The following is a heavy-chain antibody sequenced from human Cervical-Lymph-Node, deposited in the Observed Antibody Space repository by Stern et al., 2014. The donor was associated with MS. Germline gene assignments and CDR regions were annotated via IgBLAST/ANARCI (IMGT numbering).Heavy chain of an antibody. V-gene: IGHV3-30-3*01. D-gene: IGHD2-8*01. J-gene: IGHJ4*02. CDR2: IWHDEINT. Sequence: VQLVESGGGVVQPGGSLRLSCAASGLTFSSHVMHWVRQAPGKGLELVAVIWHDEINTAYAAAVKGRFTISIDNSNNTLSLQMNSLRAEDTAVYYCVREDGDFDYWGQGTLVTVSS. CDR1: GLTFSSHV. CDR3: VREDGDFDY.